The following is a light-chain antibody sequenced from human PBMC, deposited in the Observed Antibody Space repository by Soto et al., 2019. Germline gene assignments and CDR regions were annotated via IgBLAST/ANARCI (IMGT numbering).Light chain of an antibody. CDR2: DAS. CDR3: HHYNSYPGT. CDR1: QSVTSW. V-gene: IGKV1-5*01. J-gene: IGKJ1*01. Sequence: DVQMTQSPSTLSASVGDRVTITCRASQSVTSWLAWYQQKPGKAPKVLIYDASSLESGVPSRFSGSGSGTEFTLTISSLHPDDFATYSGHHYNSYPGTFGQGTKVEIK.